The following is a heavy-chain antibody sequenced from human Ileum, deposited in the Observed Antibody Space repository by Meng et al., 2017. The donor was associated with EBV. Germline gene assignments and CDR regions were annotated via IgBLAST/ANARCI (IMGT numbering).Heavy chain of an antibody. Sequence: QVRLPDSGPGLGRPSGTLSLTCTVSGDSISSDIWWSWVRQPPGKGLEWIGEVYHRGDTNYNPSLKSRVDISVDKSKNQFYLSLFSVTAADTAVYYCGRDQGRELINHWGQGTLVTVSS. J-gene: IGHJ4*02. D-gene: IGHD1-7*01. CDR1: GDSISSDIW. CDR3: GRDQGRELINH. V-gene: IGHV4-4*02. CDR2: VYHRGDT.